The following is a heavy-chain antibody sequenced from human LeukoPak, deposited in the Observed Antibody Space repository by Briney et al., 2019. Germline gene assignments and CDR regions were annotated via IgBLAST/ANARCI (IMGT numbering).Heavy chain of an antibody. V-gene: IGHV4-34*01. D-gene: IGHD6-19*01. CDR3: ARAQWLENYYYYGMDV. CDR2: INHSGST. Sequence: SETLSLTCAVYGGSFSGYYWSWIRQPPGKELEWIGEINHSGSTNYNPSLKSRVTISVDTSKNQFSLKLSSMTAADTAVYYCARAQWLENYYYYGMDVWGQGTTVTVSS. J-gene: IGHJ6*02. CDR1: GGSFSGYY.